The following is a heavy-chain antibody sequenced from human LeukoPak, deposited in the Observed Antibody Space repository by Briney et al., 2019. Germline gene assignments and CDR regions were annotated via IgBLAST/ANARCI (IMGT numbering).Heavy chain of an antibody. CDR2: IYTSGST. V-gene: IGHV4-4*07. CDR3: ARDLPVHTLLNPSSGWEIDAFDI. J-gene: IGHJ3*02. D-gene: IGHD6-19*01. CDR1: GGSISRYY. Sequence: SETLSLTCTVSGGSISRYYWSWIRQPAGKGLEWIGRIYTSGSTNYNPSLKSRVTMSVDTSKNQFSLKLSSVTAADTAVYYCARDLPVHTLLNPSSGWEIDAFDIWGQGTMVTVSS.